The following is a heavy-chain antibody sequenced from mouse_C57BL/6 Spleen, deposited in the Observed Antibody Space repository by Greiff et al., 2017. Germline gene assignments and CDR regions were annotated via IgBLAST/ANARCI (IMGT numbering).Heavy chain of an antibody. V-gene: IGHV14-4*01. J-gene: IGHJ2*01. CDR3: TTFSAQATGY. Sequence: EVQLQQSGAELVRPGASVKLSCTASGFNIKDDYMHWVKQRPEQGLEWIGWIDPENGDTEYASKFQGKATITADTSSNTAYLQLSSLTSEDTAVYYCTTFSAQATGYWGQGTTLTVSS. D-gene: IGHD3-2*02. CDR2: IDPENGDT. CDR1: GFNIKDDY.